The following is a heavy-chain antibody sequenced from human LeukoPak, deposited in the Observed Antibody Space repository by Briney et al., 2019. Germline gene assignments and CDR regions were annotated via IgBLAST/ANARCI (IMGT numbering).Heavy chain of an antibody. CDR2: INPSGGST. J-gene: IGHJ3*02. Sequence: ASVKVSCKASGYTFTSYYMHWVRQAPGQGLEWMGIINPSGGSTSYAQKFQGRVTMTRDMSTSTVYMELSSLRSEDTAVYYCARDVGDGDSLNDAFDIWGQGTMVTVSS. CDR1: GYTFTSYY. CDR3: ARDVGDGDSLNDAFDI. V-gene: IGHV1-46*01. D-gene: IGHD4-17*01.